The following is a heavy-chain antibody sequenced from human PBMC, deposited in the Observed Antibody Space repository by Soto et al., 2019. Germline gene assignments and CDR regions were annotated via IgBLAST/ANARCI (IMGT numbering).Heavy chain of an antibody. Sequence: GXSVKVSYKASGYTFTGYYMHWVRQAPGQGLEWMGWINPNSGGTNYAQKFQGWVTMTRDTSISTAYMELSRLRSDDTAVYYCAREGGALAGDANYYYGMDVWGQGTTVTVSS. V-gene: IGHV1-2*04. J-gene: IGHJ6*02. D-gene: IGHD6-19*01. CDR3: AREGGALAGDANYYYGMDV. CDR1: GYTFTGYY. CDR2: INPNSGGT.